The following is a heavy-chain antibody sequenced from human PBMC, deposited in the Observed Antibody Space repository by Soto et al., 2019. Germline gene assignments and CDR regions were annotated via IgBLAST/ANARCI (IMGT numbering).Heavy chain of an antibody. J-gene: IGHJ3*02. D-gene: IGHD3-10*01. CDR3: ASKFGELLADAFDI. Sequence: PSETLSLTCTVFNASISSRKWWTWVRQTPGKGLEWIGEIYHSGSINHNPYLKSRVTMSVDKSKNQFSLKMTSVTAADTGVYYCASKFGELLADAFDIWGQGTVVTVSS. CDR2: IYHSGSI. V-gene: IGHV4-4*02. CDR1: NASISSRKW.